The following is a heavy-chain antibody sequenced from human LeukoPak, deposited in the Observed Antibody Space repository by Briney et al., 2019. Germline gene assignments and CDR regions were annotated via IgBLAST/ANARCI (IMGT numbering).Heavy chain of an antibody. V-gene: IGHV3-49*04. CDR3: TRSKAYYYDSSGYSGY. CDR2: IRSKAYGGTT. J-gene: IGHJ4*02. Sequence: GGSLRLSCTASRFTFGDYAMSWVRQAPGKGLEWVGFIRSKAYGGTTEYAASVKGRFTISRHDSKSIAYLQMNSLKTEDTAVYYCTRSKAYYYDSSGYSGYWGQGTLVTVSS. CDR1: RFTFGDYA. D-gene: IGHD3-22*01.